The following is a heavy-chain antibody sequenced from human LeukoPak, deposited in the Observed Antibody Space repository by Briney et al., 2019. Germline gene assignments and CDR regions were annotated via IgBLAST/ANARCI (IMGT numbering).Heavy chain of an antibody. V-gene: IGHV4-31*03. D-gene: IGHD3-22*01. J-gene: IGHJ4*02. CDR2: IYYSGST. Sequence: SSETLSLTCTVSGGSISSSGYYWSWIRQLPGKGLEWIGYIYYSGSTYYNPSLKSRVTISVDTSKDQFSLKLSSVTAADTAVYYCAKDYYDSSGYYTGDWGQGTLVTVSS. CDR3: AKDYYDSSGYYTGD. CDR1: GGSISSSGYY.